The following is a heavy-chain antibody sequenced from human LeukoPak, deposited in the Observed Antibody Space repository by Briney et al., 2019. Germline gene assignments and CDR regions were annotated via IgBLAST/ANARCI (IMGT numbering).Heavy chain of an antibody. D-gene: IGHD3-10*01. J-gene: IGHJ5*02. CDR3: ARDVDTYYYGSGAGPFDP. CDR2: ISSSSSYI. CDR1: GFTFSSYA. V-gene: IGHV3-21*01. Sequence: GRSLRLSCAASGFTFSSYAMNWVRQAPGKGLEWVSSISSSSSYIYYADSVKGRFTISRDNAKNSLYLQMNSLRAEDTAVYYCARDVDTYYYGSGAGPFDPWGQGTLVTVSS.